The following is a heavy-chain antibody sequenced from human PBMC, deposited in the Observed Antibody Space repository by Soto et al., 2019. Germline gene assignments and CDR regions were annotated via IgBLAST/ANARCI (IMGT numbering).Heavy chain of an antibody. J-gene: IGHJ6*02. Sequence: EVQLVESGGGLVQPGGSLRLSCAASGFTLGDYYMDWVRQAPGRGLEWVGRSRNKANNYTTQYAASVKGRFTVSRDDSKNSLYLQMNSLKTQDTAVYYCSRRGRVSIYDVDVWGPGTTVTVSS. CDR3: SRRGRVSIYDVDV. CDR1: GFTLGDYY. V-gene: IGHV3-72*01. D-gene: IGHD6-25*01. CDR2: SRNKANNYTT.